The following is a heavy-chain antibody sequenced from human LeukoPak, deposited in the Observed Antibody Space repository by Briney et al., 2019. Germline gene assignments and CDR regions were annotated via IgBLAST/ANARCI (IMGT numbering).Heavy chain of an antibody. J-gene: IGHJ4*02. CDR1: GFTFSSYW. Sequence: GGSLRLSCAASGFTFSSYWMSWVRQAPGKGLEWVANIKQDGSEKYYVDSVKGRFTISRDNAKNSLCLQINSLRAEDTAVYYCARDELELQPYYFDYWGQGTLVTVSS. D-gene: IGHD1-7*01. V-gene: IGHV3-7*01. CDR2: IKQDGSEK. CDR3: ARDELELQPYYFDY.